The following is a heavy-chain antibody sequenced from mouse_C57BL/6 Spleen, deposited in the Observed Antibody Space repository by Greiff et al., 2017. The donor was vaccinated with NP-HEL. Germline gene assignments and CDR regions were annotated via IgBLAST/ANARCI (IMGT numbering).Heavy chain of an antibody. J-gene: IGHJ3*01. D-gene: IGHD2-4*01. Sequence: DVHLVESGGGLVKPGGSLKLSCAASGFTFSDYGMHWVRQAPEKGLEWVAYISSGSSTIYYADTVKGRFTISRDNAKNTLFLQMTSLRSEDTAMYYCARGRYDYDEFAYWGQGTLVTVSA. CDR2: ISSGSSTI. V-gene: IGHV5-17*01. CDR1: GFTFSDYG. CDR3: ARGRYDYDEFAY.